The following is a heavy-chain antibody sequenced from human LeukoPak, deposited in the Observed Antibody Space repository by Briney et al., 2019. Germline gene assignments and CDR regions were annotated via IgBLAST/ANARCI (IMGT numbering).Heavy chain of an antibody. CDR2: ISYDGSNK. CDR1: GFTFSSYA. Sequence: GGSLRLSCAASGFTFSSYAMHWVRQAPGKGLEWVAVISYDGSNKYYADSVKGRFTISRDNSKNTLYLRMNSLRAEDTAAYYCAREGPSYDYVWGSYLDYWGQGTLVTVSS. D-gene: IGHD3-16*02. J-gene: IGHJ4*02. CDR3: AREGPSYDYVWGSYLDY. V-gene: IGHV3-30*04.